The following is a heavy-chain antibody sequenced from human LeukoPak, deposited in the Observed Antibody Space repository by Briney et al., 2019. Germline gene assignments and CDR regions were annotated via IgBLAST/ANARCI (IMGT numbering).Heavy chain of an antibody. Sequence: GGSLRLSCAASGFTFSSYAMSWVRQAPGKGLEWVSAISGSGGSTNYAGSVKGRFTISRDNSENTLYLQLNSLRAEDTALYYCAKGYGSAWYYFDCWGQGTLVTVSS. CDR1: GFTFSSYA. D-gene: IGHD6-19*01. J-gene: IGHJ4*02. CDR3: AKGYGSAWYYFDC. CDR2: ISGSGGST. V-gene: IGHV3-23*01.